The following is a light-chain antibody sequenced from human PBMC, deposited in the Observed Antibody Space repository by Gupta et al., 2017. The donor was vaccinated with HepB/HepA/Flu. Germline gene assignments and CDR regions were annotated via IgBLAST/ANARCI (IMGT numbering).Light chain of an antibody. Sequence: DIQMIQSPSSVSASVGDRVTITCRATQSIGTWLAWYQQKPGKAPKLLIYGASNVQSGVPSRFSGSGSGTDFSLTISSRQSEDFGTCYCQQANSFPNTFGQGTRMEI. CDR3: QQANSFPNT. V-gene: IGKV1-12*01. CDR2: GAS. CDR1: QSIGTW. J-gene: IGKJ5*01.